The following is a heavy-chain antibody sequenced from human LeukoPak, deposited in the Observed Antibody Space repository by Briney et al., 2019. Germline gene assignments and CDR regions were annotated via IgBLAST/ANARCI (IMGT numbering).Heavy chain of an antibody. CDR1: GLTFSSYS. J-gene: IGHJ4*02. CDR2: ISSSSSYI. CDR3: ASRGPFGELLPPFHY. D-gene: IGHD3-10*01. Sequence: GGSLRLSCAASGLTFSSYSMNWVRQAPGKGLEWVSSISSSSSYIYYADSVKGRFTISRDNAKNSLYLQMNSLRAEDTAVYYCASRGPFGELLPPFHYWGQGTLVTVSS. V-gene: IGHV3-21*01.